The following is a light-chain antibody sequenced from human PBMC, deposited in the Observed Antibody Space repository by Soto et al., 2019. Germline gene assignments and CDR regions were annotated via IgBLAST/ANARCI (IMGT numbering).Light chain of an antibody. Sequence: EIVLTQSPGTLSLSPGERATLSCRASQSVRSSYLAWYQQRPGQAPRLLMFGASDRATGIPDRFSGNGSGTDFTLTISRLEPEDFAVYYCQQYGSSPVTFGQGTKVEIK. V-gene: IGKV3-20*01. J-gene: IGKJ1*01. CDR3: QQYGSSPVT. CDR1: QSVRSSY. CDR2: GAS.